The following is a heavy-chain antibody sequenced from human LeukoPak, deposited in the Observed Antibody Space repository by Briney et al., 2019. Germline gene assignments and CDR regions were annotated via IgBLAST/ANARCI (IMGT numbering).Heavy chain of an antibody. Sequence: PSETLSLTCTVSGGSISSYYWSWIRQPAGEGLEWIGRLHTSGSTHYNPSLKSRVTMSVDTSKNQFSLKLSSVTAADTAVYYCARVYYSNSYDYWYFDLWGRGTLVTVSS. D-gene: IGHD6-13*01. CDR3: ARVYYSNSYDYWYFDL. J-gene: IGHJ2*01. V-gene: IGHV4-4*07. CDR2: LHTSGST. CDR1: GGSISSYY.